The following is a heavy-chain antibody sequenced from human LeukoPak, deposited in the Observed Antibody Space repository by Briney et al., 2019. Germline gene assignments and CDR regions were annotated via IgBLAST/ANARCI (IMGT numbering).Heavy chain of an antibody. D-gene: IGHD4-17*01. CDR1: SVSISSSDW. J-gene: IGHJ5*02. Sequence: PSGTLSLTCAVSSVSISSSDWWSWIRQPAGKGLEWIGRIYTSGSTTYNPSLKSRVTMSVDTSKSQFSLNLMSVTAADTAVYYCTRDTGTTGEVTFDPWGQGTLVTVSS. CDR3: TRDTGTTGEVTFDP. V-gene: IGHV4-4*07. CDR2: IYTSGST.